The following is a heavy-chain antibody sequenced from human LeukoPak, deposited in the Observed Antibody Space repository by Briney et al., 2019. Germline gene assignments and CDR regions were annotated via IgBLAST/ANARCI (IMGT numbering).Heavy chain of an antibody. J-gene: IGHJ4*02. D-gene: IGHD2-21*01. V-gene: IGHV4-59*01. CDR2: IYYSGST. CDR1: GGSISSYY. CDR3: ARSLWPLYYFDY. Sequence: SETLSLTCTVSGGSISSYYWSWIRQPPGKGLEWIGYIYYSGSTNYNPSLKSRVTISVDTSKNQFSLKLSSVTAAGTAVYYCARSLWPLYYFDYWGQGTLVTVSS.